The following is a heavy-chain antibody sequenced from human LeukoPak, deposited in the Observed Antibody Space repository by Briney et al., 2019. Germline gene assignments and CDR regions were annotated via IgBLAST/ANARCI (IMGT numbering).Heavy chain of an antibody. Sequence: GGSLRLSCAASGFTFGSYAVSWVRQAPGKGLEWVSAISGSGDSTYYADSVKGRFTISRDNSKNTLYLQMNSLRAEDTAVYYCAKSLGITMIVVVITTLDYWGQGTLVTVSS. CDR3: AKSLGITMIVVVITTLDY. V-gene: IGHV3-23*01. D-gene: IGHD3-22*01. CDR1: GFTFGSYA. J-gene: IGHJ4*02. CDR2: ISGSGDST.